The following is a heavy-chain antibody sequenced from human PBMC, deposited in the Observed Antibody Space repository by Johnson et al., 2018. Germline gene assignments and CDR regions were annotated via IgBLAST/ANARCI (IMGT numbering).Heavy chain of an antibody. CDR2: ISGRGGST. V-gene: IGHV3-23*01. CDR3: AKADGTIFPHYYGLDV. Sequence: VQLQESGGGLVQPGGSLRLSCVASGITFSVYSMSWVRRAPGKGLAWVSGISGRGGSTDYADSVKGRFIISRDNPKNTLYLQMSSLRPEDTAVYYCAKADGTIFPHYYGLDVWGQGTTVTVSS. J-gene: IGHJ6*02. CDR1: GITFSVYS. D-gene: IGHD3-3*01.